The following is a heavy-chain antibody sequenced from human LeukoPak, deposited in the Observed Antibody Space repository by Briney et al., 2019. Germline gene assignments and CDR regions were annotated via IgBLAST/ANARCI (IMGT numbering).Heavy chain of an antibody. CDR3: GGSLRFLVMDV. Sequence: ASVKVSCKTSGYTFTDFFIHWVRQAPGQGLEWMGIINPSGDSTSYAQKFQGRVTMTRDMSTSTVYMELSSLRSEDTAVYYCGGSLRFLVMDVWGKGTTVTVSS. V-gene: IGHV1-46*01. D-gene: IGHD3-3*01. J-gene: IGHJ6*03. CDR2: INPSGDST. CDR1: GYTFTDFF.